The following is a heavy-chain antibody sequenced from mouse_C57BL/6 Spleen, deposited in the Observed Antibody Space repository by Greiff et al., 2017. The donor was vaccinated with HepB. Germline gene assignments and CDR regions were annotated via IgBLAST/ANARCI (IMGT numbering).Heavy chain of an antibody. CDR1: GYTFTSYW. J-gene: IGHJ4*01. D-gene: IGHD1-1*01. V-gene: IGHV1-59*01. CDR3: ARRGLYGSSYLYAMDY. Sequence: QVQLQQPGAELVRPGTSVKLSCKASGYTFTSYWMHWVKQRPGQGLEWIGVIDPSDSYTNYNQKFKGKATLTVDTSSSTAYMQLSSLTSEDAAVYYCARRGLYGSSYLYAMDYWGQGTSVTVSS. CDR2: IDPSDSYT.